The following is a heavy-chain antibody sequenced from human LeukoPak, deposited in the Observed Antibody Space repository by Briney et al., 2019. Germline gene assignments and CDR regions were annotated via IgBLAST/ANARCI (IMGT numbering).Heavy chain of an antibody. CDR1: GFTFSSYS. Sequence: GGSLRLSCAASGFTFSSYSMNWVRQAPGKGLEWVSSISSSSSYIYYADSVKGRFTISRDNAKNSLYLQMNSLRAEDTAVYYCASRPNDYGDQYYFDYWGQGTLVTVSS. V-gene: IGHV3-21*01. CDR3: ASRPNDYGDQYYFDY. J-gene: IGHJ4*02. CDR2: ISSSSSYI. D-gene: IGHD4-17*01.